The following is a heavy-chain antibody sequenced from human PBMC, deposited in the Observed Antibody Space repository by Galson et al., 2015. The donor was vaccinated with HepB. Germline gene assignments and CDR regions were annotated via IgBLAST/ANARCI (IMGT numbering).Heavy chain of an antibody. CDR3: ARILDTAMVTPHFDY. D-gene: IGHD5-18*01. CDR1: GGSINSSSYY. CDR2: IYYSGST. J-gene: IGHJ4*02. Sequence: SETLSLTCTVSGGSINSSSYYWGWIRQPPGKGLEWIGSIYYSGSTYYNPSLKSRVTISVDTSKNQFSLKLSSVTAADTAVYYCARILDTAMVTPHFDYWGQGTLVTVSS. V-gene: IGHV4-39*01.